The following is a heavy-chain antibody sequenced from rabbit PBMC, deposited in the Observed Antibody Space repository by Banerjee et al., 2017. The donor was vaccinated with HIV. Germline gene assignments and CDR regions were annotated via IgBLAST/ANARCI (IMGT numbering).Heavy chain of an antibody. D-gene: IGHD8-1*01. V-gene: IGHV1S40*01. CDR1: GFSLSSYD. J-gene: IGHJ4*01. CDR2: IYTGSGST. Sequence: QSLDESGGGLVQPGASLTLTCTASGFSLSSYDMCWVRQAPGKGLEWIGCIYTGSGSTYYASWAKGRFTISRTSSTTVTLQMTSLTAADTATYFCARDLYGGSSYYTLNLWGPGTLVTVS. CDR3: ARDLYGGSSYYTLNL.